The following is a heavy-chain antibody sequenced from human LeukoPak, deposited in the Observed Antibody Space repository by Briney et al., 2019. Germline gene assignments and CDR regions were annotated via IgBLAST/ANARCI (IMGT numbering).Heavy chain of an antibody. Sequence: GGSLRLSCAASGFTFSSYAMSWVRQAPGEGLEWVSDISGGGGSTYSADSVKGRVTISRDNSKNTPYLQMNSQRAEDTAVYYCAKGIAAALSYYFDYWGQGTLVTVSS. CDR3: AKGIAAALSYYFDY. CDR2: ISGGGGST. J-gene: IGHJ4*02. CDR1: GFTFSSYA. V-gene: IGHV3-23*01. D-gene: IGHD6-13*01.